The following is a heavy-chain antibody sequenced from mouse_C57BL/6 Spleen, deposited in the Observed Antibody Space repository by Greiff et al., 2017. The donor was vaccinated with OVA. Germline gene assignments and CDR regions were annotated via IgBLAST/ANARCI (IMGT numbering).Heavy chain of an antibody. CDR2: IDPENGDT. D-gene: IGHD2-4*01. CDR3: TTYDYDGFAY. Sequence: EVQLQQSGAELVRPGASVKLSCTASGFTIKDDYMHWVKQRPEQGLEWIGWIDPENGDTEYASKFQGKATITADTSSNTAYLQLSSLTSEDTAVYYCTTYDYDGFAYWGQGTLVTVSA. CDR1: GFTIKDDY. J-gene: IGHJ3*01. V-gene: IGHV14-4*01.